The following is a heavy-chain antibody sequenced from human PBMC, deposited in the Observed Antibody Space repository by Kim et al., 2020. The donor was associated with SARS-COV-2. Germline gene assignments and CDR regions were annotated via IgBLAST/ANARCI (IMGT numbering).Heavy chain of an antibody. J-gene: IGHJ2*01. CDR2: RSHDGSNQ. Sequence: GGSLRLSCAASGFTFSTYAMHWVRQAPGKGLEWVAVRSHDGSNQYYADSVKGRFTISRDNSKNTLYLQMNTLRAEDTAVYYCARVRTMITGNWYFDLWGR. V-gene: IGHV3-30*04. CDR1: GFTFSTYA. CDR3: ARVRTMITGNWYFDL. D-gene: IGHD3-22*01.